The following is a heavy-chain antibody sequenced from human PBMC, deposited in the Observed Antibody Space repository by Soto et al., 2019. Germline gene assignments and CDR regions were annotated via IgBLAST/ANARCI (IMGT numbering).Heavy chain of an antibody. CDR1: AFPLSYEN. CDR3: ARDSDCHSTSCFFPPHV. Sequence: AGCLRLSCSASAFPLSYENVSWVRKVPGTGLEWVSGISGGGSYIFYADSVQGRFSISRDNPKNSLFLEMNSLRVEDTAVYYCARDSDCHSTSCFFPPHVWGQGTTVTVSS. D-gene: IGHD2-2*01. CDR2: ISGGGSYI. J-gene: IGHJ6*02. V-gene: IGHV3-21*06.